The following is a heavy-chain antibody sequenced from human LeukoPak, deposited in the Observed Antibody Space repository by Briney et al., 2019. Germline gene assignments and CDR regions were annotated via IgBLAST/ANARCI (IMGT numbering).Heavy chain of an antibody. V-gene: IGHV3-11*04. Sequence: PGGSLRLSCAASGFTFSDYYMSWIGQAPGKGLEWVAYISSSGSTIYYADSVKGRFTISRDNAKNSLYLQMNSLRAEGTAVYYCARDSGFWSGYPLDYWGQGTLVTVSS. J-gene: IGHJ4*02. D-gene: IGHD3-3*01. CDR2: ISSSGSTI. CDR3: ARDSGFWSGYPLDY. CDR1: GFTFSDYY.